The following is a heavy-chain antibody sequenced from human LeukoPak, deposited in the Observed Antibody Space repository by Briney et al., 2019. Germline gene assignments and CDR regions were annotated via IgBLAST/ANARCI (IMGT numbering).Heavy chain of an antibody. CDR2: IYPGDSDT. CDR1: GYSFTSYW. J-gene: IGHJ6*04. Sequence: PGESLKISCKGSGYSFTSYWIGWVRQLPGKGLEWMGIIYPGDSDTRYSPSFQGQVTISADKSISTAYLQWSSLKASDTAMYYCARSTVVTQVYPDVWGKGTTVTVSS. D-gene: IGHD4-23*01. V-gene: IGHV5-51*01. CDR3: ARSTVVTQVYPDV.